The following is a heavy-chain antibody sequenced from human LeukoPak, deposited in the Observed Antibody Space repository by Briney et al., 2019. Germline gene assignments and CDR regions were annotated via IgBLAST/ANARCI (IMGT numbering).Heavy chain of an antibody. J-gene: IGHJ4*02. CDR2: TYYRSKWFH. Sequence: SQTLSLTCAISVDCVSSNTVAWNWIRQSPSRGLEWLGRTYYRSKWFHDYAVSVKSRININPDTCKNQFSLQLNSVTPEDTAVYYCARDNLGIGAPFDYWGQGTLVTVSS. V-gene: IGHV6-1*01. CDR1: VDCVSSNTVA. D-gene: IGHD7-27*01. CDR3: ARDNLGIGAPFDY.